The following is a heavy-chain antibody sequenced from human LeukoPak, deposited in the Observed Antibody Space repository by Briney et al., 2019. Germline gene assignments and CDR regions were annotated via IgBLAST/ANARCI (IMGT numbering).Heavy chain of an antibody. J-gene: IGHJ4*02. D-gene: IGHD5-12*01. V-gene: IGHV1-2*02. CDR2: INPNSGDT. Sequence: GASVKVSCKASGYILTDYYIHWVRQAPGQGLELMGWINPNSGDTNYAQKFQGRVTMTRDTSIITAYMELSRLRSDDTAMYYCATDDQAHYSGYDPSPGYWGQGTLVTVSS. CDR1: GYILTDYY. CDR3: ATDDQAHYSGYDPSPGY.